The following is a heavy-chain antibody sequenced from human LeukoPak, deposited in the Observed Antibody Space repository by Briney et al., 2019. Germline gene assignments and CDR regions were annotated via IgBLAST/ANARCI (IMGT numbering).Heavy chain of an antibody. CDR2: ISWNSGSI. D-gene: IGHD3-10*01. CDR1: GFTFDDYA. V-gene: IGHV3-9*03. Sequence: GGSLRLSCAAPGFTFDDYAMHWVRQAPGKGLEWVSGISWNSGSIAYADSVKGRLAISRDNAKSSLLLQMDSLRAEDMALYYCAKSPTYGSGAYYFDYWGQGTLVTVSS. CDR3: AKSPTYGSGAYYFDY. J-gene: IGHJ4*02.